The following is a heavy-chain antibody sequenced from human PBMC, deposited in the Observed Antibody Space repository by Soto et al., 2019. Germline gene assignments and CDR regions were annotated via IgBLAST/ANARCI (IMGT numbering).Heavy chain of an antibody. CDR3: ARAPHINGWRGCDY. CDR1: GFTFSTYA. J-gene: IGHJ4*02. D-gene: IGHD6-19*01. V-gene: IGHV3-64*01. CDR2: ISSNGNSA. Sequence: EVQLVESGGGLVQPGGSLRLSCAASGFTFSTYAMHWVRQAPGKGLEYVSAISSNGNSAYYANSVKGRFTISRDNSKNTLFLQMGSLRAEDMAVYYCARAPHINGWRGCDYWGQGTLVTVSS.